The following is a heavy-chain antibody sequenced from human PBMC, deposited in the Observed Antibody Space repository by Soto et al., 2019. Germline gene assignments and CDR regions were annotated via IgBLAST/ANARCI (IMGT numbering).Heavy chain of an antibody. CDR2: IIPIFGTA. CDR1: GGTFSSYA. Sequence: SVKVSCKASGGTFSSYAISWVRQAPGQGLEWMGGIIPIFGTANYAQKFQGRVTITADESTSTAYMELSSLRSEDTAVYYCARDRYSRGWTDRYGMDVWGQGTKVTVYS. D-gene: IGHD6-19*01. V-gene: IGHV1-69*13. CDR3: ARDRYSRGWTDRYGMDV. J-gene: IGHJ6*02.